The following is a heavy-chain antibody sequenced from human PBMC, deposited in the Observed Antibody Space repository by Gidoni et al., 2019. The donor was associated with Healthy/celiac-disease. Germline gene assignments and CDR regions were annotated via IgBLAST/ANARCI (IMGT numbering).Heavy chain of an antibody. J-gene: IGHJ3*02. Sequence: QVQLVQSGAEVKKPGSSVKVSCKASGGTFSSYAISWVRQAPGQGLEWMGGIIPISGTANYAQKFQGRVTITADESTSTAYMELSSLRSEDTAVYYCAREGVDYYDSSGYRGAFDIWGQGTMVTVSS. CDR2: IIPISGTA. V-gene: IGHV1-69*01. CDR3: AREGVDYYDSSGYRGAFDI. D-gene: IGHD3-22*01. CDR1: GGTFSSYA.